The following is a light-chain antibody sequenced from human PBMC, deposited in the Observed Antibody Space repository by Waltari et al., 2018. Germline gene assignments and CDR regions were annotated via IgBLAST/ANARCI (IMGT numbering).Light chain of an antibody. Sequence: DIVLTQSPGTLSLSPEAIATLSCRASQSVTSISLTWYQQKLGQAPRLLIYGTSSRATGIPDRFSGSGSGTDFTLTISRLEPEDFAVYYCQQYDGEVVTFGGGTKVEI. CDR3: QQYDGEVVT. J-gene: IGKJ4*01. V-gene: IGKV3-20*01. CDR1: QSVTSIS. CDR2: GTS.